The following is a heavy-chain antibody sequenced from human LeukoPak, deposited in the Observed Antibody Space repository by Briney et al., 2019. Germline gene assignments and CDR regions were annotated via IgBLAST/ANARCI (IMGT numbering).Heavy chain of an antibody. Sequence: GGSLRLSCAASGFTFSSYWMHWVRQAPGKGLVWVSRINSDGSSTSYADSVKGRFTISRDNAKNTLYLQMNSLRAEDTAVYYCARDQWDLYYYYGMDVWGQGTTVTVSS. CDR3: ARDQWDLYYYYGMDV. J-gene: IGHJ6*02. CDR2: INSDGSST. V-gene: IGHV3-74*01. D-gene: IGHD1-26*01. CDR1: GFTFSSYW.